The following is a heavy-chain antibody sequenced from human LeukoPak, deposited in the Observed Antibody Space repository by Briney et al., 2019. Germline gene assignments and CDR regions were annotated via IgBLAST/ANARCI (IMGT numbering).Heavy chain of an antibody. CDR2: ISSSGSTI. CDR3: ARDLSGSCTNGVCPGINPRDGFDP. CDR1: GFTFSDYY. D-gene: IGHD2-8*01. Sequence: GGSLRLSCAASGFTFSDYYMSWIRQAPGKGLEWASYISSSGSTIYYADSVKGRFTISRDNAKNSLYLQMNSLRAEDTAVYYCARDLSGSCTNGVCPGINPRDGFDPWGQGTLVTVSS. J-gene: IGHJ5*02. V-gene: IGHV3-11*01.